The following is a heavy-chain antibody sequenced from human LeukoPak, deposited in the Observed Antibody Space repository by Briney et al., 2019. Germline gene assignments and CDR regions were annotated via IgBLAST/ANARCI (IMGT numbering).Heavy chain of an antibody. CDR2: INHSGST. Sequence: PSETLSLTCTVSGYSISSGYYWGWIRQPPGKGLEWIGEINHSGSTNYNPSLKSRVTISVDTSKNQFSLKLSSVTAADTAVYYCARGANPDGYNANNWFDPWGQGTLVTVSS. CDR1: GYSISSGYY. D-gene: IGHD5-24*01. CDR3: ARGANPDGYNANNWFDP. J-gene: IGHJ5*02. V-gene: IGHV4-38-2*02.